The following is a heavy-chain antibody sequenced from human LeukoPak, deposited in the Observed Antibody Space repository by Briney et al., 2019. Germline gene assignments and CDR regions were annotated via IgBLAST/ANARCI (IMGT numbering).Heavy chain of an antibody. CDR1: GFTFSSYS. CDR3: ARGAIFGVVISNWFDP. V-gene: IGHV3-21*05. D-gene: IGHD3-3*01. J-gene: IGHJ5*02. CDR2: ITSGGSYI. Sequence: GGSLSLSCAASGFTFSSYSMNWVRQAPGKGLEWVSYITSGGSYIYYADSVKGRFTISRDNAKNSLYLQMNSLRAEDTAVYYCARGAIFGVVISNWFDPWGQGTLVTVSS.